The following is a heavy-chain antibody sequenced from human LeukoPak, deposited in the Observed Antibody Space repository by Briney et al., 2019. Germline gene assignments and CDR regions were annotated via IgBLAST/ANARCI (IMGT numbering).Heavy chain of an antibody. Sequence: SETLSLTCNVSGGSISSFFWSWIRQPPGKGLEWIGYVYYSGSTNYNPSLKSRVTISVDTSKNQFFLKLSSVTAADTAVYYCARRRPLAYYYDSSGSNWYFDLWGRGTLVTVSS. CDR2: VYYSGST. CDR3: ARRRPLAYYYDSSGSNWYFDL. D-gene: IGHD3-22*01. V-gene: IGHV4-59*08. J-gene: IGHJ2*01. CDR1: GGSISSFF.